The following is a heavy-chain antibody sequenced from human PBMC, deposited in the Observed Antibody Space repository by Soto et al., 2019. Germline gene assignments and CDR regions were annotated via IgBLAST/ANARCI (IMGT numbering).Heavy chain of an antibody. V-gene: IGHV3-23*01. J-gene: IGHJ4*02. CDR3: AKDGHDSSSSDY. CDR2: ISGSGGST. CDR1: GFTFSSYA. D-gene: IGHD6-6*01. Sequence: GGSLRLSCAASGFTFSSYAMSWVRQAPGKGLEWVSAISGSGGSTYYADSVKGRFTISRDKSKNTLYLQMNSLRAEDTAVYYCAKDGHDSSSSDYWGQGTLVTVSS.